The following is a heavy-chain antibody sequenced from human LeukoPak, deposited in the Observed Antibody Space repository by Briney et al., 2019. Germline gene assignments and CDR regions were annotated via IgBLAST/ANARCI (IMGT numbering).Heavy chain of an antibody. D-gene: IGHD3-16*01. V-gene: IGHV4-39*01. CDR2: IYYSGNT. CDR3: ARQKGGGNWFDP. J-gene: IGHJ5*02. Sequence: SETLSLTCAVSGGSISSSSYYWGWIRQPPGKGLEWIGSIYYSGNTYYNPSLKSRVTISVDTSKNQFSLKLSSVTAADTAVYYCARQKGGGNWFDPWGQGTLVTVSS. CDR1: GGSISSSSYY.